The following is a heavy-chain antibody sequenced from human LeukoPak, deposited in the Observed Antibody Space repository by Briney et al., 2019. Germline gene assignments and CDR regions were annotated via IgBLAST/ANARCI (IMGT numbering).Heavy chain of an antibody. D-gene: IGHD1-14*01. CDR1: GYTFSSNS. V-gene: IGHV3-21*01. Sequence: KPVGSLRLSCAASGYTFSSNSMNWVRQAPGKGLEWVSSISSSGTNMFYADSVKGRFTISRDNAKNSLFLQMNSLRAEDTAVYYCARDDRTGYWGQRILDTVSS. CDR2: ISSSGTNM. J-gene: IGHJ4*02. CDR3: ARDDRTGY.